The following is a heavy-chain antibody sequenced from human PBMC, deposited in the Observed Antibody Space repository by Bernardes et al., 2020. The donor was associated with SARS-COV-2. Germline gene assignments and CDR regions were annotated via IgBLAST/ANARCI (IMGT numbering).Heavy chain of an antibody. J-gene: IGHJ4*02. CDR1: GIIVSTYW. CDR3: VGSSWSFDY. Sequence: GGSLRLSCKASGIIVSTYWMTWVRQAPGKGLEWVANIEQTGSEKSYVDSVKGRFTISRDNAENSLSLQMNSLRAEDTAIYYCVGSSWSFDYWGQGTLVTVSS. CDR2: IEQTGSEK. D-gene: IGHD6-13*01. V-gene: IGHV3-7*03.